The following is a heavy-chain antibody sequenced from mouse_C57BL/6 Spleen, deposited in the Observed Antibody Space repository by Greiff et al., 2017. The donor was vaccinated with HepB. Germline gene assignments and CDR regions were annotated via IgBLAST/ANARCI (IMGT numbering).Heavy chain of an antibody. V-gene: IGHV5-17*01. Sequence: EVKLMESGGGLVKPGGSLKLSCAASGFTFSDYGMHWVRQAPEKGLEWVAYISSGSSTIYYADTVKGRFTISRDNAKNTLFMQMTSLRSEDTAMYYCARLLYAMDYWGQGTSVTVSS. CDR3: ARLLYAMDY. CDR1: GFTFSDYG. J-gene: IGHJ4*01. CDR2: ISSGSSTI.